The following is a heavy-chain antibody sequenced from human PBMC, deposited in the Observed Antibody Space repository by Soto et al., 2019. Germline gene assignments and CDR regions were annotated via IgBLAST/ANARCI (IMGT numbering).Heavy chain of an antibody. CDR2: INAGNGNT. J-gene: IGHJ3*02. D-gene: IGHD6-19*01. CDR3: AREKVLEDSSGWLHDAFDI. Sequence: GASVKVSCKASGYTFTSYAMHWVRQAPGQRLEWMGWINAGNGNTKYSQKFQGRVTITRDTSASTAYMELSSLRSEDTAVYYCAREKVLEDSSGWLHDAFDIWGQGTMVTVSS. V-gene: IGHV1-3*01. CDR1: GYTFTSYA.